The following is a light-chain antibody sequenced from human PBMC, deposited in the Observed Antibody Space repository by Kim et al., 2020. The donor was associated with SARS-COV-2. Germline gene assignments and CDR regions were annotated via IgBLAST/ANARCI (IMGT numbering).Light chain of an antibody. CDR1: SSNIGAGYD. V-gene: IGLV1-40*01. J-gene: IGLJ3*02. CDR3: QTYDFSLSLWV. Sequence: QSVLTQPPSVSGAPGQRVTISCTGSSSNIGAGYDVHWYQQLPGTTPKLLIYGNTNRPSGVPDRFSGSKSGASASLAITGLQADDEADYYCQTYDFSLSLWVFGGGTQLTVL. CDR2: GNT.